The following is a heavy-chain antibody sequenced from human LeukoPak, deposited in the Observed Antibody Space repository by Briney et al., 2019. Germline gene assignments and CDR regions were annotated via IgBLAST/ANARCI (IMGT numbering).Heavy chain of an antibody. Sequence: ASVTVSCTASGYTFTNYDFNWVRQAPGQGLEWLGWMRPNTGDTHSALKFQGRVTMTRDTSITTAYMELSSLASDDTAVYFCAISTGWYRFDYWGQGTKVTVSS. CDR1: GYTFTNYD. V-gene: IGHV1-8*01. CDR3: AISTGWYRFDY. D-gene: IGHD6-19*01. J-gene: IGHJ4*02. CDR2: MRPNTGDT.